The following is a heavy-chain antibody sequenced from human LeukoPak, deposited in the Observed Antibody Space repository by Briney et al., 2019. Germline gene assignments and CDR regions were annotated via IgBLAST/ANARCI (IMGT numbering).Heavy chain of an antibody. D-gene: IGHD3-3*01. J-gene: IGHJ3*02. CDR3: AKDIADFWSGYPTLAFDI. CDR2: ISGDGGST. CDR1: GFTFDDYA. V-gene: IGHV3-43*02. Sequence: GGSLRLSCAASGFTFDDYAMHWVRQAPGKGLEWVSLISGDGGSTYYADSVKGQFTISRDNSKNSLYLQINSLRTEDTALYYSAKDIADFWSGYPTLAFDIWGQGTMVTVSS.